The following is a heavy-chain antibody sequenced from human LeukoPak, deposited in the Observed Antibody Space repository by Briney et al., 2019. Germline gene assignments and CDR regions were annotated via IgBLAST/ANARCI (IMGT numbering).Heavy chain of an antibody. J-gene: IGHJ4*02. CDR2: INSDGNYT. D-gene: IGHD6-19*01. CDR1: GFTFSNYG. Sequence: PGGSLRLSCAASGFTFSNYGMNWVRQAPGKGLVWVSRINSDGNYTTYADSVKGRFTISRDNAKNTLSLQMNSLRAEDTAVYYCAREYSSGWTSDYWGQGTLVTVSS. V-gene: IGHV3-74*01. CDR3: AREYSSGWTSDY.